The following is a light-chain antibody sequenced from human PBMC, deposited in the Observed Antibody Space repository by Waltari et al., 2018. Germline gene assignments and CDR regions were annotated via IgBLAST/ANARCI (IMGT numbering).Light chain of an antibody. J-gene: IGKJ4*01. CDR1: QRVLYNSDTRNY. CDR3: QQYYSRPLT. CDR2: WAS. V-gene: IGKV4-1*01. Sequence: DIVMTQSPDSLAVSLGERATINCKSSQRVLYNSDTRNYLAWYQQKPGQPPKLLIYWASTRESGVPDRFDGSGSGTDFTLTITSLQAEDVAVYYCQQYYSRPLTFGGGTKVEIK.